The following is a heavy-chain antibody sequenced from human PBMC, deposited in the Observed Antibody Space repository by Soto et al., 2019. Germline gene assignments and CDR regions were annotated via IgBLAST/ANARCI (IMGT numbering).Heavy chain of an antibody. CDR2: IKQDGSEK. J-gene: IGHJ6*02. Sequence: LRLSCAASGFTFSNYWMNWVRQAPGKGLEWLANIKQDGSEKYFVDSVKGRFTISRDNAKNSLYLQINSLRDEDTAVYYCARDLGRTAAGYYYYYAMYXWGQGTPVTVS. CDR3: ARDLGRTAAGYYYYYAMYX. V-gene: IGHV3-7*01. CDR1: GFTFSNYW. D-gene: IGHD2-2*01.